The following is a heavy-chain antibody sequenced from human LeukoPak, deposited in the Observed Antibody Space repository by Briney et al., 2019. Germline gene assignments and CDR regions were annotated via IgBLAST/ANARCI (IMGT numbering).Heavy chain of an antibody. V-gene: IGHV4-59*08. CDR1: GGSIISYY. CDR2: IYYSGST. J-gene: IGHJ3*02. Sequence: SETLSLTCTVSGGSIISYYWSWIRQPPGKGLEWIGYIYYSGSTSYNPSLKSRVTISVDTSKNQFSLELSSVSAADTAVYYCAVNSTKHTFDIWGQGTMVTVSS. CDR3: AVNSTKHTFDI. D-gene: IGHD1-1*01.